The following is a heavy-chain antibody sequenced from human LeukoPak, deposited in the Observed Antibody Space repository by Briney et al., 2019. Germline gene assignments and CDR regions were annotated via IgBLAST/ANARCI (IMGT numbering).Heavy chain of an antibody. CDR3: ARDQTTVTTRINFDY. J-gene: IGHJ4*02. CDR2: ISAYNGNT. Sequence: GASVKVSCKASGYTFTSYGISWVRQAPGQGLEWMGWISAYNGNTNYAQKLQGRVTMTTDTSTSTAYMELGSLRSDDTAVYYCARDQTTVTTRINFDYWGQGTLVTVSS. V-gene: IGHV1-18*01. CDR1: GYTFTSYG. D-gene: IGHD4-17*01.